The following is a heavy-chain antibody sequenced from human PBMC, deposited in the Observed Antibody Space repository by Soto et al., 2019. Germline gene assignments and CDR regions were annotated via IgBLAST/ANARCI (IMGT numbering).Heavy chain of an antibody. CDR3: ARDVSGIAAAGDFDY. J-gene: IGHJ4*02. CDR2: ISAYNGNT. D-gene: IGHD6-13*01. V-gene: IGHV1-18*01. Sequence: ASVKVSCKASGYTFTSHGISWVRQAPGQGLEWMGWISAYNGNTNYAQKLQGRVTMTTDTSTSTAYMELRSLRSDDTAVYYCARDVSGIAAAGDFDYWGQGTLVTVSS. CDR1: GYTFTSHG.